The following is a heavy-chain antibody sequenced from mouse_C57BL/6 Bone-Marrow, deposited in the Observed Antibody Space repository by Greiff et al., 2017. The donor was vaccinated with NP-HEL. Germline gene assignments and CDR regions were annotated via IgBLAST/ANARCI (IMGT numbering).Heavy chain of an antibody. J-gene: IGHJ1*03. V-gene: IGHV1-9*01. Sequence: QVQLQQSGAELMKPGASVKLSCKATGYTFTGYWIEWVKQRPGHGLEWIGEILPGSGSTNDNEKFKGKATFTADTSSNTAYMQLSSLTTEDSAISYCAPLIYYDYWYFDVWGTGTTVTVSS. CDR2: ILPGSGST. D-gene: IGHD2-4*01. CDR1: GYTFTGYW. CDR3: APLIYYDYWYFDV.